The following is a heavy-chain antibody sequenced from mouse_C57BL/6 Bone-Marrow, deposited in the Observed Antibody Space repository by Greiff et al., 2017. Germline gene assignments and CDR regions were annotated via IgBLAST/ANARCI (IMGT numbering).Heavy chain of an antibody. J-gene: IGHJ3*01. V-gene: IGHV1-18*01. CDR3: ARASYGYDAAWFAY. CDR2: INPNNGGT. CDR1: GYTFTDYN. Sequence: EVQLQQSGPELVKPGASVKIPCKASGYTFTDYNMDWVKQSHGKSLEWIGDINPNNGGTIYNQKFKGKATLTVDKSSSTAYMELRILTSADTAVYYCARASYGYDAAWFAYWGQGTLVTVSA. D-gene: IGHD2-9*01.